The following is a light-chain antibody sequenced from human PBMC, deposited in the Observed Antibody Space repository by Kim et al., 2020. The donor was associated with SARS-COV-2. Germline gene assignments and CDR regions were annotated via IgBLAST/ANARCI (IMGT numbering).Light chain of an antibody. CDR3: QQYVSSLWT. CDR1: QSVTNNY. Sequence: PGERATLSCRASQSVTNNYLAWYQQKPGQAPRVLISGASRRATGIPDRFSGSGSGTDFTLTISRLEPEDSAVYYCQQYVSSLWTFGRATKV. CDR2: GAS. J-gene: IGKJ1*01. V-gene: IGKV3-20*01.